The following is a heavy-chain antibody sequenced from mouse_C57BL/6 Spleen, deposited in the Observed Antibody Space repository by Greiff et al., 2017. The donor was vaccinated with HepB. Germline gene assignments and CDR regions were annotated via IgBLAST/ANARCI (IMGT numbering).Heavy chain of an antibody. CDR2: IYPGNSDT. CDR3: ARSYDSYPACFAY. Sequence: VQLKQSGTVLARPGASVKMSCKTSGYTFTSYWMHWVKQRPGQGLEWIGAIYPGNSDTSYNQKFKGKAKLTAVTSASTAYMELSSLTNEDSAVYYCARSYDSYPACFAYWGQGTLVTVSA. CDR1: GYTFTSYW. D-gene: IGHD2-3*01. J-gene: IGHJ3*01. V-gene: IGHV1-5*01.